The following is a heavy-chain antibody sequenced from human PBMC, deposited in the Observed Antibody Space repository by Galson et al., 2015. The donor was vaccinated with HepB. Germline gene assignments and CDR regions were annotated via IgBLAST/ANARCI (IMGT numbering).Heavy chain of an antibody. J-gene: IGHJ4*02. CDR1: GFTFSSYS. Sequence: SLRLSCAASGFTFSSYSMNWVRQAPGKGLEWVSYISSSSSTIYYADSVKGRFTISRDNAKNSLYLQMNSLRAEDTAVYYCARVEVPAALFVDYWGQGTLVTVSS. CDR2: ISSSSSTI. V-gene: IGHV3-48*01. D-gene: IGHD2-2*01. CDR3: ARVEVPAALFVDY.